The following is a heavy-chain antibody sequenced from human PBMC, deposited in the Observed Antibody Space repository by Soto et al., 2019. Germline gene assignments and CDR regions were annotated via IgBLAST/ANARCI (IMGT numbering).Heavy chain of an antibody. CDR1: GFTFSSYA. J-gene: IGHJ4*02. CDR3: AKDWYYGSGSYLQIHDY. V-gene: IGHV3-23*01. CDR2: ISGSGGST. D-gene: IGHD3-10*01. Sequence: EVQLLESGGGLVQPGGSLRLSCAASGFTFSSYAMSWVRQAPGKGLEWVSAISGSGGSTYYADSVKGRFTISRDNCKNTLYLQMNSLRAEDTAVYYCAKDWYYGSGSYLQIHDYWGQGTLVTVSS.